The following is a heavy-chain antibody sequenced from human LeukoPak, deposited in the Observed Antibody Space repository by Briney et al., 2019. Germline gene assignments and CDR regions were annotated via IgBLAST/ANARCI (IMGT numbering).Heavy chain of an antibody. D-gene: IGHD4-17*01. CDR2: TYYRSERYN. CDR1: ADSVSSNSAA. J-gene: IGHJ3*02. CDR3: ARGPGLRMGAFDI. Sequence: SQTLSLTCAISADSVSSNSAAWNWIRQSPSRGLEWLGRTYYRSERYNDSAVSVKSRITINPDTSKNQFSLQLNSVTPEDTAVYYCARGPGLRMGAFDIWGQGTVVSVSS. V-gene: IGHV6-1*01.